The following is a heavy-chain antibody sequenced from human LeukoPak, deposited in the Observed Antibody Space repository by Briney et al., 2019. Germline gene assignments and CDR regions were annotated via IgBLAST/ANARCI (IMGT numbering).Heavy chain of an antibody. CDR3: AKGGVYGDYYFDY. J-gene: IGHJ4*02. D-gene: IGHD4-17*01. CDR2: ISGSGGDT. Sequence: GGSLRLSCAASGFTFDNYWMTWVRQAPGKGLEWVSVISGSGGDTYYADSVKGRFTISGDNSKNTLYLQMNSLRAEDTALYYCAKGGVYGDYYFDYWGQGTLVTVSS. V-gene: IGHV3-23*01. CDR1: GFTFDNYW.